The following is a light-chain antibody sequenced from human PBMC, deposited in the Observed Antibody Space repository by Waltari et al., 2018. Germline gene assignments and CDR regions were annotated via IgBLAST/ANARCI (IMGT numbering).Light chain of an antibody. CDR2: AAY. Sequence: DIQLTQSPSFLSASVGDRVTIACRASQGISSFLAWDQQKPGKAPKLLIFAAYTLQSGVPSRFSGSGSGTEFTLTISSLQPEDFATYDCQQLNSFPYTFGQGTKLEIK. CDR1: QGISSF. J-gene: IGKJ2*01. V-gene: IGKV1-9*01. CDR3: QQLNSFPYT.